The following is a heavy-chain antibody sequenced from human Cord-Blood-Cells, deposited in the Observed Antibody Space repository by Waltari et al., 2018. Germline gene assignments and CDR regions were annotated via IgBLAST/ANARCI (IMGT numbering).Heavy chain of an antibody. Sequence: EVQLVDTGGGLIQPGGSLRLSCAVSGFTVSRNYLILVRQAPGKGLEWVSVIYSGGSTYYADTVKGRFTISRDNSKNTLYLQMNSLRAEDTAVYYCATQYSSSYYFDYWGQGTLVTVSS. CDR3: ATQYSSSYYFDY. V-gene: IGHV3-53*02. J-gene: IGHJ4*02. D-gene: IGHD6-6*01. CDR2: IYSGGST. CDR1: GFTVSRNY.